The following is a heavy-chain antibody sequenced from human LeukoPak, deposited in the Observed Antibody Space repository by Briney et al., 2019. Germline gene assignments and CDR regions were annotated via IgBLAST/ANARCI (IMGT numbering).Heavy chain of an antibody. V-gene: IGHV1-69*01. CDR1: GGTFSSYA. CDR2: IIPIFGTA. D-gene: IGHD3-3*01. J-gene: IGHJ4*02. CDR3: ARRRITIFRVVTDYFDY. Sequence: SSGKVSCKASGGTFSSYAISWVRQAPGQGLEWMGGIIPIFGTANYAQKFQGRVTITADESTSTAYMELSSLRSEDTAVYYCARRRITIFRVVTDYFDYWGEGTLVTVSS.